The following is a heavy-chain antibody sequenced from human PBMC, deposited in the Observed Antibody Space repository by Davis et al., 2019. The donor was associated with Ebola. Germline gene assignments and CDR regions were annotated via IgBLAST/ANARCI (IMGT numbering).Heavy chain of an antibody. CDR2: ITGSGGST. Sequence: GGSLRLSCAASGFTFSNYAMSWVRQAPGKGLEWVSAITGSGGSTSYADSVKGRFTISRDNSKNTLYLQMNSLRAEDTAVYFCARQLPYYSYGMDVWGQETTVTVSS. V-gene: IGHV3-23*01. CDR3: ARQLPYYSYGMDV. CDR1: GFTFSNYA. J-gene: IGHJ6*02. D-gene: IGHD2-2*01.